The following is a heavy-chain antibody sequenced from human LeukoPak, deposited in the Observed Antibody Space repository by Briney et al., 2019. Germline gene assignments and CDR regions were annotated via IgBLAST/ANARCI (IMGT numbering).Heavy chain of an antibody. J-gene: IGHJ4*02. CDR1: GFALSSYW. Sequence: GGSLRPSCAASGFALSSYWMHWVRQAPGKGLVWVSDINSDGSTTRYADSVKGRFTISRDNAKNTLYLQMNSLRAEDTAVYYCATRDYTSSKYWGQGTLVTVSS. V-gene: IGHV3-74*01. CDR3: ATRDYTSSKY. CDR2: INSDGSTT. D-gene: IGHD2-2*02.